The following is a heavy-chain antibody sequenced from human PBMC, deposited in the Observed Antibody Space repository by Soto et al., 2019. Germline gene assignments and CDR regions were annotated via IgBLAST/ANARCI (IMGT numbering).Heavy chain of an antibody. V-gene: IGHV3-30*18. D-gene: IGHD3-16*01. CDR1: GFTFSSYG. CDR3: AKDYEGSSWYFDL. Sequence: QVQLVESGGGVVQPGRSLRLSCAASGFTFSSYGMHWVRQAPGKGLEWVAVISYDGSNKYYADSVKGRFTISRDNSKNTLYLQMNSLRAEDTAVYYCAKDYEGSSWYFDLWGRGTLVTVSS. CDR2: ISYDGSNK. J-gene: IGHJ2*01.